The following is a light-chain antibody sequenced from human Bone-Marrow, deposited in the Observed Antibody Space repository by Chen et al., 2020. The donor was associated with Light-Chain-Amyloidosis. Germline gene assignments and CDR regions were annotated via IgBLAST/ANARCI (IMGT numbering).Light chain of an antibody. CDR1: NMRSTS. J-gene: IGLJ3*02. CDR3: QVWDRSSDRPV. V-gene: IGLV3-21*02. Sequence: SYALPPPSSVSFAHGQTATIACGGNNMRSTSVHWYQQTPGQATLLVVYDDSDRPSGIPELLSGSNSRNTATLTISRVEAGDEADYYCQVWDRSSDRPVFGGGTKLTVL. CDR2: DDS.